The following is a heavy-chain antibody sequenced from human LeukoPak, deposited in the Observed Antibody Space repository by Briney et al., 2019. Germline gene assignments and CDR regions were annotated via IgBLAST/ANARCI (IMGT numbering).Heavy chain of an antibody. J-gene: IGHJ4*02. D-gene: IGHD3-22*01. CDR3: ARGYYYDSSGTFDF. V-gene: IGHV1-2*02. CDR2: INPNSGGT. Sequence: GASVKVSCKASGYTFSGYYMHWVRQAPGQGLEWMGWINPNSGGTNYAQKFQGRVTMTRDTSISTAYMELSRLRSDDTAVYYCARGYYYDSSGTFDFWGQGTLVTVSS. CDR1: GYTFSGYY.